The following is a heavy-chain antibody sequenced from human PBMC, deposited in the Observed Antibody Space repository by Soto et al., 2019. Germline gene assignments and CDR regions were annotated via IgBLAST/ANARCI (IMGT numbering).Heavy chain of an antibody. CDR2: IIPILGIA. V-gene: IGHV1-69*04. D-gene: IGHD3-9*01. CDR1: GGTFSSYT. Sequence: ASVKVSCRASGGTFSSYTISWVRQAPGQGLEWMGRIIPILGIANYAQKFQGRVTITADKSTSTAYMELSSLRSEDTAVYYCARDYYDILTGYPSPVRFWGQGTMVTVSS. CDR3: ARDYYDILTGYPSPVRF. J-gene: IGHJ3*01.